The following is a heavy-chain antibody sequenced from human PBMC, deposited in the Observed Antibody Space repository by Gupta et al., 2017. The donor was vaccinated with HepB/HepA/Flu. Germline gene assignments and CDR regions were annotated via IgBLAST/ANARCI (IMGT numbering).Heavy chain of an antibody. CDR3: ARDPEWGSRSKHYYYYGMDV. Sequence: QVQLVESGGGVVQPGRSLRLSCAASGFTFSSYAMHWVRPAPGKGLEWVAVISYDGSNKYYADSVKGRFTISRDNSKNTLYLQMNSLRAEDTAVYYCARDPEWGSRSKHYYYYGMDVWGQGTTVTVSS. V-gene: IGHV3-30-3*01. J-gene: IGHJ6*02. CDR2: ISYDGSNK. D-gene: IGHD1-26*01. CDR1: GFTFSSYA.